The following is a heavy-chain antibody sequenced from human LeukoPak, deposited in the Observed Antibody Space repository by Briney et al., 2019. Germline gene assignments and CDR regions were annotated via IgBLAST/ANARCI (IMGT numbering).Heavy chain of an antibody. CDR3: AKDRGTGTTRPGFDY. CDR2: IKEDGTEK. V-gene: IGHV3-7*05. J-gene: IGHJ4*02. D-gene: IGHD4-11*01. CDR1: GFTFRSYW. Sequence: GGSLRLSCAASGFTFRSYWMTWVRQAPGKGLEWVADIKEDGTEKHYVDSVKGRFTLSRDNSKDTMYLEMNSLRADDTAVYYCAKDRGTGTTRPGFDYWGQGTLVTVSS.